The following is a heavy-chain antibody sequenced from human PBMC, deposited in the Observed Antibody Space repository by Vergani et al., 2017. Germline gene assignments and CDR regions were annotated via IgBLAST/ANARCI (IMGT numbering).Heavy chain of an antibody. V-gene: IGHV3-48*04. CDR3: ARDRSVRYFDWLLSFDY. CDR1: GFTFSSYS. CDR2: ISSSSSTI. Sequence: EVQLVESGGGLVQPGGSLRLSCAASGFTFSSYSMNWVRQAPGKGLEWVKYISSSSSTIYYADSVKGRFTISRDNAKNSRYLQMNSLRAEYTAVYYCARDRSVRYFDWLLSFDYWGQGTLVTVSS. D-gene: IGHD3-9*01. J-gene: IGHJ4*02.